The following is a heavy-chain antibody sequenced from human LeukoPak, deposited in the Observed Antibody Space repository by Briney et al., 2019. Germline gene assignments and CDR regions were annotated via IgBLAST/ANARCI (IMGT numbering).Heavy chain of an antibody. CDR1: GFIVSNNF. D-gene: IGHD3-10*01. J-gene: IGHJ5*02. CDR3: ARGHPAMVRGDHHNWFDP. V-gene: IGHV3-66*01. CDR2: IYSGGGT. Sequence: GGSLRLSCAASGFIVSNNFLSWVRQAPGKGLEWVSVIYSGGGTIYADSVKGRFTISRDNSKNMVFLQMNSLRAEDTAVYYCARGHPAMVRGDHHNWFDPWGQGTLVTVSS.